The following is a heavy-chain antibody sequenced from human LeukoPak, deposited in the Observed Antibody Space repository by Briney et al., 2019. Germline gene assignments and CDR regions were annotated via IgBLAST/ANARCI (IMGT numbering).Heavy chain of an antibody. V-gene: IGHV4-39*01. CDR3: ARRDIDYAWFDP. D-gene: IGHD5-12*01. Sequence: SETLSLTCTVSGGSISSTTYYWGWIRQPPGKGLEWIGSIYYTGRTYYNPSLKSRVTISVDTSKNQFSLKLSSVTAADTAVYYCARRDIDYAWFDPWGQGTLVTVSS. CDR2: IYYTGRT. CDR1: GGSISSTTYY. J-gene: IGHJ5*02.